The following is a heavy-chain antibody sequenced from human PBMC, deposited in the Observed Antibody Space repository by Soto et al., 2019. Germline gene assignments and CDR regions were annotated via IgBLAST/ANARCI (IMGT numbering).Heavy chain of an antibody. D-gene: IGHD1-1*01. CDR1: GFTFSSFV. CDR2: ISGSGVST. Sequence: EVRLLESGGGLVQPGGSLRLSCAASGFTFSSFVMSWVRQAPGNGLECVSSISGSGVSTYYADSVRGRFTISRDNSKNTLYLQPNSRRAEDTAVYYCAKDLWNQFYFHSWGQGTLVTVCS. CDR3: AKDLWNQFYFHS. V-gene: IGHV3-23*01. J-gene: IGHJ4*02.